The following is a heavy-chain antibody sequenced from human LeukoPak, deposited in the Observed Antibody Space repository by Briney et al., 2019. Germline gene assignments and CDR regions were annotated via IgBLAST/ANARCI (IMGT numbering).Heavy chain of an antibody. CDR1: GGSISSYY. V-gene: IGHV4-4*07. CDR2: IYTSGST. Sequence: PSETLSLTCTVSGGSISSYYWSWIPQPAGKGLEWIGRIYTSGSTNYNPSLKSRVTMSVDTSKNQFSLKLSSVTAADTAVYYCARDLTIFGVVHYYYYMDVWGKGTTVTVSS. J-gene: IGHJ6*03. D-gene: IGHD3-3*01. CDR3: ARDLTIFGVVHYYYYMDV.